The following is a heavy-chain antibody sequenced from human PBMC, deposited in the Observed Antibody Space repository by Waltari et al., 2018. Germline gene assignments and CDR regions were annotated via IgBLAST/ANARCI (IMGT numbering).Heavy chain of an antibody. V-gene: IGHV4-4*07. CDR2: IYTSGST. CDR3: ARTGDGYNRYSDY. J-gene: IGHJ4*02. D-gene: IGHD5-12*01. Sequence: QVQLQESGPGLVKPSETLSLTCTVPGGPISSYSWSWIRQPAGKGLEWIGRIYTSGSTNYNPALKSRVTMSVDTSKNQFSLKLSSGTAADTAVYYCARTGDGYNRYSDYWGQGTLVTVSS. CDR1: GGPISSYS.